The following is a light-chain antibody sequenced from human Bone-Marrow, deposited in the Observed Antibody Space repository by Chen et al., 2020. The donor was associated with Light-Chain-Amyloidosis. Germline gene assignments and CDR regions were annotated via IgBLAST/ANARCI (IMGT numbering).Light chain of an antibody. V-gene: IGLV1-44*01. Sequence: QSVLTQPPSTSGTPGQRVTIPCSGSTSNIGTYTVNWYRQAPGTAPRLLNQSDNQRPSGVPDRFSGSKSGTSASLAISWLQSEDEADYYCAAWDDSLNGVVFGGGTKLTVL. CDR1: TSNIGTYT. J-gene: IGLJ2*01. CDR3: AAWDDSLNGVV. CDR2: SDN.